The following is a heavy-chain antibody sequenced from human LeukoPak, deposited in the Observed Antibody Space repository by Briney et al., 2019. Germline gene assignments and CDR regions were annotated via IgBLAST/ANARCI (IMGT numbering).Heavy chain of an antibody. D-gene: IGHD1-7*01. CDR2: IIPIFGTA. Sequence: SVKVSCKASGGTFSSYAISRVRQAPGQGLEWMGGIIPIFGTANYAQKFQGRVTITTDVSTSTAYMELSSLRSEDTAVYYCARKELREGWFDPWGQGTLVTVSS. V-gene: IGHV1-69*05. J-gene: IGHJ5*02. CDR3: ARKELREGWFDP. CDR1: GGTFSSYA.